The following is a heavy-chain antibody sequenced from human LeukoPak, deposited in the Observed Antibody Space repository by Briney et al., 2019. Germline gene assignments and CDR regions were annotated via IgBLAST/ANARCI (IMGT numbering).Heavy chain of an antibody. CDR3: ASFGSGKYYRFDS. J-gene: IGHJ4*02. D-gene: IGHD3-10*01. CDR1: GYTFTDYY. CDR2: INPNSGGT. V-gene: IGHV1-2*02. Sequence: ASVKVSCKASGYTFTDYYMNWVRQAPGQGLEWMGWINPNSGGTNYAQKFQGRVTMTRDTSTSTAYMEVSKLRSDDTAVYYCASFGSGKYYRFDSWGQGTLVTVSS.